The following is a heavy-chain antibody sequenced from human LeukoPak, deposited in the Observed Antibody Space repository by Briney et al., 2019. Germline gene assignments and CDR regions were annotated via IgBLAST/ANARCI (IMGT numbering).Heavy chain of an antibody. V-gene: IGHV1-24*01. Sequence: ASVKVSCKASGYTFTNYAISWVRQAPGKGLEWMGGFDPEDGETIYAQKFQGRVTMTEDTSTDTAYMELSSLRSEDTAVYYCATLYGSGPYVWGKGTTVTISS. CDR2: FDPEDGET. CDR1: GYTFTNYA. J-gene: IGHJ6*04. CDR3: ATLYGSGPYV. D-gene: IGHD3-10*01.